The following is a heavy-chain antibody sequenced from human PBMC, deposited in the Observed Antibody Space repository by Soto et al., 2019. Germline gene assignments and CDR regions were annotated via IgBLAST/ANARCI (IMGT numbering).Heavy chain of an antibody. D-gene: IGHD3-9*01. CDR1: GFTFSSYA. CDR2: ISGSGGST. V-gene: IGHV3-23*01. CDR3: AKAPILTGYYTPPPYIDY. Sequence: GGSLRLSCAASGFTFSSYAMSWVRQAPWKGLEWVSAISGSGGSTYYADSVKGRFTISRDNSKNTLYLQMNSLRAEDTAVYYCAKAPILTGYYTPPPYIDYWGQGTLVTVSS. J-gene: IGHJ4*02.